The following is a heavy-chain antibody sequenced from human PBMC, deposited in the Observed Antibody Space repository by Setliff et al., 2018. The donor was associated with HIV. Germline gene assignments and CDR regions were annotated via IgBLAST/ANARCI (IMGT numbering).Heavy chain of an antibody. Sequence: ASVKVSCKASGGTFSSYTINWVRQAPGQGLEWMGGIIPIFGTANYAQKFRGRVTITTDESTSTAYMELSSLRSEDTALYYCARTREMVRGVITPAFDYWGRGTLVTVSS. CDR2: IIPIFGTA. CDR3: ARTREMVRGVITPAFDY. D-gene: IGHD3-10*01. CDR1: GGTFSSYT. V-gene: IGHV1-69*05. J-gene: IGHJ4*02.